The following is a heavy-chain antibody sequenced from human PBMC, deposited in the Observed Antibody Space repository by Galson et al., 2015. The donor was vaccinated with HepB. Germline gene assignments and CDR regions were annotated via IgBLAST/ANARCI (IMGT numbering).Heavy chain of an antibody. CDR2: IYHSGST. Sequence: SETLSLTCAVSGGSISSSNWWSWVRQPPGKGLEWIGEIYHSGSTNYNPSLKSRVTISVDKSKNQFSLKLSSVTAADTAVYYCASGTGYSSGWYNEYYFDYWGQGTLVTVSS. CDR3: ASGTGYSSGWYNEYYFDY. J-gene: IGHJ4*02. CDR1: GGSISSSNW. V-gene: IGHV4-4*02. D-gene: IGHD6-19*01.